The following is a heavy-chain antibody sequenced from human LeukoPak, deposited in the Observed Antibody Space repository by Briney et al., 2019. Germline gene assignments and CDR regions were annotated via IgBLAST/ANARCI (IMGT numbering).Heavy chain of an antibody. CDR1: GGSISSYY. Sequence: EPSETLSLTCTVSGGSISSYYWSWIRQPPGKGLEWIGYIYYSGSTNYNPSLKSRVTISVDTSKNQFSLKLSSVTAADTAMYYCAKRARIAIAGTRAGDAIDIWGHGTMVTVSS. V-gene: IGHV4-59*01. J-gene: IGHJ3*02. CDR3: AKRARIAIAGTRAGDAIDI. CDR2: IYYSGST. D-gene: IGHD6-13*01.